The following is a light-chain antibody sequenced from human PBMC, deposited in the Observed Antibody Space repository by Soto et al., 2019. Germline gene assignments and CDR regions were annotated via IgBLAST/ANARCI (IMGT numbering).Light chain of an antibody. Sequence: QSALTQPRSVSGSPGQSVTISGTGTSSNVGGYNFVSWYQQYPGKAPTLILYDVSKRPSRVPDRFSGSKSGNTASLTIAGLQAEDEADYYCCSYAGTSSYVFGSGTKLTVL. CDR2: DVS. J-gene: IGLJ1*01. CDR3: CSYAGTSSYV. V-gene: IGLV2-11*01. CDR1: SSNVGGYNF.